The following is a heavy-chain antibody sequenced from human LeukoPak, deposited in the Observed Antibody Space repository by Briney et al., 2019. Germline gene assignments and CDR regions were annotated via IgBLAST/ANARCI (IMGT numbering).Heavy chain of an antibody. CDR2: ISGSGGST. D-gene: IGHD3-22*01. V-gene: IGHV3-23*01. Sequence: GGSLRLSCAASGFTFSSYDMSWVRQAPGKGLEWVSAISGSGGSTYYADSVKGRFTISRDNFKNTLYLQMNSLRAEDTAVYYCAKDLLPGISDYWGRGTLVTVSS. CDR1: GFTFSSYD. J-gene: IGHJ4*02. CDR3: AKDLLPGISDY.